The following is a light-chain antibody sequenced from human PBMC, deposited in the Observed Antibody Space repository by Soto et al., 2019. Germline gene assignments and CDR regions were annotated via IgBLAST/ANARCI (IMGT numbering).Light chain of an antibody. CDR1: QSVGAR. V-gene: IGKV3-15*01. Sequence: EVVMTQSPATLSVSPGERATLSCRASQSVGARLAWYQQKPGQPPRLLMYTTSIRASGVPPRFSGSGSGTEFTLTISSLQSADFAVYYCPQYNDWPPLTFGGGTTVEIK. CDR2: TTS. J-gene: IGKJ4*01. CDR3: PQYNDWPPLT.